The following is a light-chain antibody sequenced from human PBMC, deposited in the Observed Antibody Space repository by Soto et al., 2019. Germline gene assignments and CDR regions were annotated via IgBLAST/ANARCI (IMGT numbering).Light chain of an antibody. CDR3: SSYAGSNNFYV. CDR1: SSDVGGYNY. J-gene: IGLJ1*01. CDR2: EVS. Sequence: PVRTHAASANGSAEEGGSISNNRTSSDVGGYNYVSWYQQHPGKAPKLMIYEVSKRPSGVPDRFSGSKSGNTASLTVSGLQAEDEADYYCSSYAGSNNFYVFGTGTKVTVL. V-gene: IGLV2-8*01.